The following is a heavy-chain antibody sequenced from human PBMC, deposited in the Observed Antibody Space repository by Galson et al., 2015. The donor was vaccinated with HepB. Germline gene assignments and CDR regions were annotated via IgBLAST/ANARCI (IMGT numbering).Heavy chain of an antibody. Sequence: CAISGDSVSSHSAAWNWIRQSPSRGLEWLGRTYYRSKWYNDYAVSVKSRITINPDTSKNQFSLQLNSVTPEDTAVYYCAREGPYYYDSSGYYYWFDPWGQGTLVTVSS. CDR2: TYYRSKWYN. CDR3: AREGPYYYDSSGYYYWFDP. V-gene: IGHV6-1*01. CDR1: GDSVSSHSAA. D-gene: IGHD3-22*01. J-gene: IGHJ5*02.